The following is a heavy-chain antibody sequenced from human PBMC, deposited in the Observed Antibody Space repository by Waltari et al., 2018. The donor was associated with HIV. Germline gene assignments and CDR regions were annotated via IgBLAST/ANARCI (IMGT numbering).Heavy chain of an antibody. Sequence: EVQLLESGGGLVQPGGSLRLSCAASGFTFSSYAMSWVRQAPGKGLEWVSASSGSGGSTYYADSVKGRFTISRDNSKNTLYLQMNSLRAEDTAVYYCAKGARPGYCSSTSCQGGYYYGMDVWGQGTTVTVSS. CDR3: AKGARPGYCSSTSCQGGYYYGMDV. CDR2: SSGSGGST. V-gene: IGHV3-23*01. CDR1: GFTFSSYA. D-gene: IGHD2-2*03. J-gene: IGHJ6*02.